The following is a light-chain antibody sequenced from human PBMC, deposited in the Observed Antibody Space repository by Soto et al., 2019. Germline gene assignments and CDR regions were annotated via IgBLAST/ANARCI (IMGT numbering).Light chain of an antibody. CDR3: QQYDVWPALT. J-gene: IGKJ4*01. Sequence: EKVMTQSPVTLSVSPGERATLSCRASQSVGSKLAWYQQKPGQAPRLLIYGASNRATGIPVRSSGSGSGTEFTLTISSLQSEDFAVYYCQQYDVWPALTFGGGTKVDIK. CDR2: GAS. CDR1: QSVGSK. V-gene: IGKV3-15*01.